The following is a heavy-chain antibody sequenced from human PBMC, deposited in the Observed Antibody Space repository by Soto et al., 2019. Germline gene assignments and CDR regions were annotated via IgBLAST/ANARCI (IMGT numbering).Heavy chain of an antibody. J-gene: IGHJ6*02. CDR2: IWYDGSNK. CDR1: GFTFSSYG. Sequence: VQLLESGGGLVQPGGSLRLSCAASGFTFSSYGMHWVRQAPGKGLEWVAVIWYDGSNKYYADSVKGRFTISRDNSKNTLYLQMNSLRAEDTAVYYCARDLYDMTEYGMDVWGQGTTVTVSS. V-gene: IGHV3-33*01. CDR3: ARDLYDMTEYGMDV. D-gene: IGHD3-9*01.